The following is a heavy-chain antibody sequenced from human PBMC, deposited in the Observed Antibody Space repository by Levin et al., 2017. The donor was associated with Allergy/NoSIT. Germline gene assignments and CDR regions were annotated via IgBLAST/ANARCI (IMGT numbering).Heavy chain of an antibody. CDR2: IYYSGST. V-gene: IGHV4-59*01. CDR1: GGSISSYY. CDR3: AREYYLDY. Sequence: SETLSLTCTVSGGSISSYYWSWIRQPPGKGLEWIGYIYYSGSTNYNPSLKSRVTISVDTSKNQFSLKLSSVTAADTAVYCCAREYYLDYWGQGTLVTVSS. J-gene: IGHJ4*02.